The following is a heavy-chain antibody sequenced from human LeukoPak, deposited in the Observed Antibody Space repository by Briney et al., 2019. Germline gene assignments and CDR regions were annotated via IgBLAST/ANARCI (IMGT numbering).Heavy chain of an antibody. CDR2: MNPNSGNT. CDR1: GYTFTSYD. J-gene: IGHJ3*02. CDR3: ARPGSSSDAFDI. V-gene: IGHV1-8*01. D-gene: IGHD2-15*01. Sequence: ASVKVSCKASGYTFTSYDINWVRQATGQGLEWMRWMNPNSGNTGYAQKFQGRVTMTRNTSISTAYMELSSLRSEDTAVYYCARPGSSSDAFDIWGQGTMVTVSS.